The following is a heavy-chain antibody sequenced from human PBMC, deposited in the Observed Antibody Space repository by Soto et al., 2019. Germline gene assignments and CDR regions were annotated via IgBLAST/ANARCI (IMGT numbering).Heavy chain of an antibody. V-gene: IGHV3-7*01. CDR3: ASSNSAYYYYYMDV. J-gene: IGHJ6*03. CDR2: IKQDGSEK. CDR1: GFTFSSYW. Sequence: GGSLRLSCAASGFTFSSYWMSWVRQAPGKGLEWVANIKQDGSEKYYVDSVKGRFTISRDNAKNSLYLQMNSPRAEDTAVYYCASSNSAYYYYYMDVWGKGTTVTVSS. D-gene: IGHD6-6*01.